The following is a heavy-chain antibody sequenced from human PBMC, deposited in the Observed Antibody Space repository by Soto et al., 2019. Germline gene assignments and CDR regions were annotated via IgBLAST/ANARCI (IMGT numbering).Heavy chain of an antibody. CDR2: ISSSSSII. CDR3: ARGHSSVHLFDF. J-gene: IGHJ4*02. V-gene: IGHV3-48*02. D-gene: IGHD3-22*01. CDR1: GFTFSSYN. Sequence: PGGSLSLSCAASGFTFSSYNMNWVRQTPGKGLEWILYISSSSSIIYYADSVRGRFTISRDNAKNSLYLQMNSLRDEDTAVYYCARGHSSVHLFDFWGQGTLVTVSS.